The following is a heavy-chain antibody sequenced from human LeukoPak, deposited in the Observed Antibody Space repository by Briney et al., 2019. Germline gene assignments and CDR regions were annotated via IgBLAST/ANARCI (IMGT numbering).Heavy chain of an antibody. CDR3: ARGRWGSYYFDH. CDR1: GYTFTSYG. V-gene: IGHV1-18*01. CDR2: ISAYNGNT. D-gene: IGHD3-16*01. Sequence: RWASVKVSCKASGYTFTSYGITWVRQAPGQGLEWMGWISAYNGNTNYAQKLQGRVTMTTDTSTSTAYMELRSLRSDDTAVFYCARGRWGSYYFDHWGQGTLVTVSS. J-gene: IGHJ4*02.